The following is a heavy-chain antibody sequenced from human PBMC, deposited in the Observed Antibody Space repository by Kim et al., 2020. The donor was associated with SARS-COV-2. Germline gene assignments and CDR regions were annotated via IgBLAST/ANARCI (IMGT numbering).Heavy chain of an antibody. CDR2: IIPIFGTA. V-gene: IGHV1-69*13. D-gene: IGHD3-22*01. J-gene: IGHJ4*02. CDR1: GGTFSSYA. Sequence: SVKVSCKASGGTFSSYAISWVRQAPGQGLEWMGGIIPIFGTANYAQKFQGRVTITADESTSTAYMELSSLRSEDTAVYYCARGASSGDYYDSSGYPAKYYFDYWGQGTLVTVSS. CDR3: ARGASSGDYYDSSGYPAKYYFDY.